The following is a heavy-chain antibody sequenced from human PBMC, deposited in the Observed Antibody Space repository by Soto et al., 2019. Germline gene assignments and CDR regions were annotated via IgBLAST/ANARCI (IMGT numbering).Heavy chain of an antibody. CDR3: AREYSSGWSKD. J-gene: IGHJ4*02. V-gene: IGHV1-8*01. CDR1: GYTFTSYD. CDR2: MNPNSGNT. Sequence: QVQLVQSGSEVKKPGASVKVSCKASGYTFTSYDINWVRQATGQGLEWMGWMNPNSGNTGYAQKFQGRVTMTRNTNISTEYRELSSLRSEETAVYYWAREYSSGWSKDWGQGTLVTVSS. D-gene: IGHD6-19*01.